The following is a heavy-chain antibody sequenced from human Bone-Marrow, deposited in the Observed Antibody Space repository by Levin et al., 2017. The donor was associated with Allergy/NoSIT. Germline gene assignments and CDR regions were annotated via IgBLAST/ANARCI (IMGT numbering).Heavy chain of an antibody. D-gene: IGHD2-8*02. Sequence: GESLKISCVASGFSVSSHYMRWLRQAPGKGLEWVSLIYSEGTTDYADSVKGRFTISRDKSKNTLYLQMNSLRVEDTAVYYCARDGGVQVGGDYVGQGTLVTVSS. J-gene: IGHJ4*02. V-gene: IGHV3-66*01. CDR2: IYSEGTT. CDR3: ARDGGVQVGGDY. CDR1: GFSVSSHY.